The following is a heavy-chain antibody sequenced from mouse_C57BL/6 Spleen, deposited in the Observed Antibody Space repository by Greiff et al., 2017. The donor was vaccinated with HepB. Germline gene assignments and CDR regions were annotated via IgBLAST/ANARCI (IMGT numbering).Heavy chain of an antibody. Sequence: EVKVEESGGGLVKPGGSLKLSCAASGFTFSDYGMHWVRQAPEKGLEWVAYISSGSSTIYYADTVKGRFTISRDNAKNTLFLQMTSLRSEDTAMYYCARPDGYYRLYAMDYWGQGTSVTVSS. D-gene: IGHD2-3*01. CDR1: GFTFSDYG. CDR3: ARPDGYYRLYAMDY. V-gene: IGHV5-17*01. CDR2: ISSGSSTI. J-gene: IGHJ4*01.